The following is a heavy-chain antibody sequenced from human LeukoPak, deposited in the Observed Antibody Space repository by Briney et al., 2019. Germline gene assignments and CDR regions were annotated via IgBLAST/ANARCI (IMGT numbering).Heavy chain of an antibody. Sequence: GGSLRLSCAASGFTVSSYGMTWVRQAPGKGLEWVSAISGSGDYTYYADSVKGRFPISRDNSKNSLYLQMNSLRAEDTAAYYCAKDPDSSGYYSDYYFDYWGQGTLVTVSS. CDR1: GFTVSSYG. CDR2: ISGSGDYT. D-gene: IGHD3-22*01. V-gene: IGHV3-23*01. CDR3: AKDPDSSGYYSDYYFDY. J-gene: IGHJ4*02.